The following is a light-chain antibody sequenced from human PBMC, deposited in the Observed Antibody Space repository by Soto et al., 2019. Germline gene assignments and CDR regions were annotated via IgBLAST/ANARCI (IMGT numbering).Light chain of an antibody. CDR3: QQYGSSPRT. Sequence: ELLLTQSPATRSLSPVYRSTLSFLSSQSASSSYLAWYQQKPGQDPRLLIYGAYNRATGVPARFSGSWSGTEFTLTISRMEPEDFAVYYCQQYGSSPRTVGKGTKVDIK. CDR1: QSASSSY. J-gene: IGKJ1*01. V-gene: IGKV3-20*01. CDR2: GAY.